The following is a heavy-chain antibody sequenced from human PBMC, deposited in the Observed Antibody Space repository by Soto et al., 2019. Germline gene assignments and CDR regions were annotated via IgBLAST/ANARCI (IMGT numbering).Heavy chain of an antibody. Sequence: QVQLVESGGGVVQPGGSLRLSCAPSGFTFRAYGMHWVRQAPGKGLEWVAVKSYDGKNEYYADSVKGRFSISRDSSKNTLYLQMNSLRAEDTAVYYCAKDLVAFTTGRRSPFGSWGQGTLVTVSS. CDR2: KSYDGKNE. V-gene: IGHV3-30*18. CDR3: AKDLVAFTTGRRSPFGS. D-gene: IGHD1-1*01. CDR1: GFTFRAYG. J-gene: IGHJ4*02.